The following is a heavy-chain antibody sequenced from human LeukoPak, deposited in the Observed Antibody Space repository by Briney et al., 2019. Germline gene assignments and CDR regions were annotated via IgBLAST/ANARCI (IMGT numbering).Heavy chain of an antibody. Sequence: SETLSLTCTVSGGSISSGGYYWSWIRQPPGKGLEWIGYIYHSGSTYYNPSLKSRVTISVDRSKNQFSLKLSSVTAADTAVYYCARGLRYFDWSPEYYYGMDVWGQGTTVTVSS. D-gene: IGHD3-9*01. J-gene: IGHJ6*02. CDR1: GGSISSGGYY. CDR2: IYHSGST. CDR3: ARGLRYFDWSPEYYYGMDV. V-gene: IGHV4-30-2*01.